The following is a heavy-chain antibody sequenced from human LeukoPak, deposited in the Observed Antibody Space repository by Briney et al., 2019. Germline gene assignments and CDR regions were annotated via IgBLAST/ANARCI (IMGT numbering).Heavy chain of an antibody. CDR2: INHSGST. J-gene: IGHJ4*02. CDR3: ARGRYQLTW. D-gene: IGHD2-2*01. V-gene: IGHV4-34*01. Sequence: SETLSLTCAVYGGSFSGYYWSWIRQPPGKGLEWIGEINHSGSTNYNPSLKSRVTISVDTSKNQSSLKLSSVTAADTAAYYCARGRYQLTWWGQGTLVTVSS. CDR1: GGSFSGYY.